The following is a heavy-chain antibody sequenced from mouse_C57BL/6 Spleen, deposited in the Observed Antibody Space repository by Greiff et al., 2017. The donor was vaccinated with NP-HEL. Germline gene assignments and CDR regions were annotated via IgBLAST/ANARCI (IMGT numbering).Heavy chain of an antibody. V-gene: IGHV5-4*01. D-gene: IGHD2-4*01. Sequence: EVQLVESGGGLVKPGGSLKLSCAASGFTFSSYAMSWVRQTPEKRLEWVATISDGGSYTYYPDNVKGRFTISRDNAKNNLYLQMSHLKSEDTAMYYCARGDDYPWFAYWGQGTLVTVSA. CDR3: ARGDDYPWFAY. CDR2: ISDGGSYT. CDR1: GFTFSSYA. J-gene: IGHJ3*01.